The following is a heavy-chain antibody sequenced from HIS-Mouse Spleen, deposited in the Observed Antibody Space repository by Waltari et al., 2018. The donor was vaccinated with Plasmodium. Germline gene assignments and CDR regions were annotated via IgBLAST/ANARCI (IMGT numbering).Heavy chain of an antibody. CDR3: ASSWYWYFDL. J-gene: IGHJ2*01. CDR2: IKQDGSEK. Sequence: EVQLVEAGGGLVQPGGSLRLSCSALGFPFGSYWMSWVRQAPGKGLEWVANIKQDGSEKYYVDSVKGRFTISRDNAKNSLYLQMNSLRAEDTAVYYCASSWYWYFDLWGRGTLVTVSS. CDR1: GFPFGSYW. D-gene: IGHD6-13*01. V-gene: IGHV3-7*01.